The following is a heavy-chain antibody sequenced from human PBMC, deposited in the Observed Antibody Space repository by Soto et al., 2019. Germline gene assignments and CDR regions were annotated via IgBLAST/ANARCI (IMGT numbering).Heavy chain of an antibody. CDR3: ARDCPTYYFWSGLYYYYGMDV. V-gene: IGHV1-3*01. D-gene: IGHD3-3*01. J-gene: IGHJ6*02. CDR2: INAGNGNT. Sequence: GASVKVSCKASGYTFTSYAMHWVRQAPGQRLEWMGWINAGNGNTKYSQKFQGRVTITRDTSASTAYMELSSLRSEDTAVYYCARDCPTYYFWSGLYYYYGMDVWGQGTTVTVSS. CDR1: GYTFTSYA.